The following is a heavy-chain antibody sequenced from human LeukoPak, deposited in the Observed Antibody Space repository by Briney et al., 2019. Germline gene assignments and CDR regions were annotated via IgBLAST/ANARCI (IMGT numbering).Heavy chain of an antibody. CDR1: GFTFSSYE. CDR2: ISSSGSTI. J-gene: IGHJ4*02. CDR3: ARGPIAALYYFDY. V-gene: IGHV3-48*03. D-gene: IGHD6-6*01. Sequence: GGSLRLSCAASGFTFSSYEMNWVRQAPGKGLEWVSYISSSGSTIYYADSVKGRFTISRDNAKNSPYLQMNSLRAEDTAVYYCARGPIAALYYFDYWGQGTLVTVSS.